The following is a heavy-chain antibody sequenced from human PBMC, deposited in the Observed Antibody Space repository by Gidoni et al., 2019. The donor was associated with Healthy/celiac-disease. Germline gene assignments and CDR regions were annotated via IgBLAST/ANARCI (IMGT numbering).Heavy chain of an antibody. CDR2: INHSGST. CDR3: ARDVATIKNY. Sequence: QVQLQQWGAGLLKPSETLSLTCAVYGGSFSGYYWSWIRQPPGKGLEWIGEINHSGSTNYNPSLKSRVTISVDTSKNQFSLKLSSVTAADTAVYYCARDVATIKNYWGQGTLVTVSS. CDR1: GGSFSGYY. D-gene: IGHD5-12*01. J-gene: IGHJ4*02. V-gene: IGHV4-34*01.